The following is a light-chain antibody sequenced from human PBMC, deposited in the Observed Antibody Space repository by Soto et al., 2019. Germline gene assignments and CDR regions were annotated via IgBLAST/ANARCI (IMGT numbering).Light chain of an antibody. CDR2: EAS. V-gene: IGKV3-11*01. Sequence: EIVLTQSPATLSLSPGERATLSCRASQSVSSYLAWYQQKPGQAPRLLIYEASSRATGIPARFSGSGSGTDFTLTSSSLEPEDFAVYYCQQRSNWLTFGGGTKVEIK. CDR3: QQRSNWLT. CDR1: QSVSSY. J-gene: IGKJ4*01.